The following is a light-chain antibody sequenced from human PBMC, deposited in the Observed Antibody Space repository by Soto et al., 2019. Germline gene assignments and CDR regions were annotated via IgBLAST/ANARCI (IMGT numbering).Light chain of an antibody. CDR3: QEYNNWPPWT. Sequence: EIVMTQSPATLSVSPGERATLSCRASQSVSSNLAWYQQNPGQAPRLLIYGASTRATGIPARFSGSGSGTEFTLTISSLQSEDFAVYYCQEYNNWPPWTFSQGTKVEI. CDR1: QSVSSN. J-gene: IGKJ1*01. CDR2: GAS. V-gene: IGKV3-15*01.